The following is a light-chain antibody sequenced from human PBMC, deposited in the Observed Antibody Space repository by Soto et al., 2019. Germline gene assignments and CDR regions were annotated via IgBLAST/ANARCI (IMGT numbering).Light chain of an antibody. CDR2: GAS. CDR1: QSVGSN. CDR3: QQYNNWPPWT. Sequence: EIVMTQSPATLSVSPGERATLSCRASQSVGSNLAWYQQKPGQAPRLLIYGASTRATGMPDRFSGSGSGTEFTLTIGSLQSEDFAVYYCQQYNNWPPWTFGQGTKVEIK. J-gene: IGKJ1*01. V-gene: IGKV3-15*01.